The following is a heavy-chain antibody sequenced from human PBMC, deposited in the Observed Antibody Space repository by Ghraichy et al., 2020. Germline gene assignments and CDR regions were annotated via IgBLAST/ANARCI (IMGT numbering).Heavy chain of an antibody. CDR1: GFTFSSYW. Sequence: LSLTCAASGFTFSSYWMHWVRQAPGKGLVWVSRINSDGSSTSYADSVKGRFTISRDNAKNTLYLQMNSLRAEDTAVYYCARRSRGDTAMIDYWGQGTLVTVSS. D-gene: IGHD5-18*01. J-gene: IGHJ4*02. CDR2: INSDGSST. CDR3: ARRSRGDTAMIDY. V-gene: IGHV3-74*01.